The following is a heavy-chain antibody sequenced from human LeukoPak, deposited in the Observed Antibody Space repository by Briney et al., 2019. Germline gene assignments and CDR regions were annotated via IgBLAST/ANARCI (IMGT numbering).Heavy chain of an antibody. CDR2: INHSGST. CDR3: AGRGYCSSTSCSGYYFDY. J-gene: IGHJ4*02. Sequence: PSETLSLTCAVYGGSFSGYYWSWIRQPPGKGLEWIGEINHSGSTNYNPSLKSRVTISVDTSKSQFSLKLSSVTAADTAVYYCAGRGYCSSTSCSGYYFDYWGQGTLVTVSS. V-gene: IGHV4-34*01. D-gene: IGHD2-2*01. CDR1: GGSFSGYY.